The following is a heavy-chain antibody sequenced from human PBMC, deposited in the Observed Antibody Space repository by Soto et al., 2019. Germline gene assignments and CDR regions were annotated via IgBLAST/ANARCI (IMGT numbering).Heavy chain of an antibody. D-gene: IGHD3-22*01. CDR3: ARGNYYDSSGLPLQ. CDR2: IWYDGSNK. CDR1: GFTFSSYG. J-gene: IGHJ4*02. Sequence: LRLSCAASGFTFSSYGMHWVRQAPGKGLEWVAVIWYDGSNKYYADSVKGRFTISRDNSKNTLYLQMNSLRAEDTAVYYCARGNYYDSSGLPLQWGQGTLVTVSS. V-gene: IGHV3-33*01.